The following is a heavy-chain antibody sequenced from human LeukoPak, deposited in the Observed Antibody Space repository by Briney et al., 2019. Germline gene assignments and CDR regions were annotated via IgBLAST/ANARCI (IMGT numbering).Heavy chain of an antibody. CDR3: ARGPWGNSPLLRGPAISIRY. V-gene: IGHV4-34*01. CDR1: GGSFSGYY. CDR2: INHSGST. Sequence: SETLSLTCAVYGGSFSGYYWSWIRQPPGKGLEWIGEINHSGSTNYNPSLKSRVTISVDTSKNQFSLKLSSVTAADTAVYYCARGPWGNSPLLRGPAISIRYWGQGTLVTVSS. J-gene: IGHJ4*02. D-gene: IGHD3-10*01.